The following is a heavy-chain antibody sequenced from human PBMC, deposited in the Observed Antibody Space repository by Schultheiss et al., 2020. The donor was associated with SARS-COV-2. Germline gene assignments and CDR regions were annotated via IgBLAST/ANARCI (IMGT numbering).Heavy chain of an antibody. CDR1: GFTFSSYV. J-gene: IGHJ4*02. CDR2: ISYDGSNK. D-gene: IGHD4-11*01. CDR3: VRDRGSTVTDY. V-gene: IGHV3-30*12. Sequence: GGSLRLSCAASGFTFSSYVMHWVRQAPGKGLEWVAVISYDGSNKYYADSVKGRFTISRDNAKNTVDLQMDSLRAEDTAVYYCVRDRGSTVTDYWGQGVLVTVAS.